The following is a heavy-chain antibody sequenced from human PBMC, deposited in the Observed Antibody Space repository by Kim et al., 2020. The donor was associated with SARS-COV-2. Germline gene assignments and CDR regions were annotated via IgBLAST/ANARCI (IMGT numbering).Heavy chain of an antibody. CDR2: IYYSGST. CDR3: ARLLGQWLPDY. Sequence: SETLSLTCTVSGGSISSSSYYWGWIRQPPGKGLEWIGSIYYSGSTYYNPSLKSRVTISIDTSKNQFSLKLSSVTAADTAVYYCARLLGQWLPDYWGQGTLVTVSS. J-gene: IGHJ4*02. D-gene: IGHD6-19*01. V-gene: IGHV4-39*01. CDR1: GGSISSSSYY.